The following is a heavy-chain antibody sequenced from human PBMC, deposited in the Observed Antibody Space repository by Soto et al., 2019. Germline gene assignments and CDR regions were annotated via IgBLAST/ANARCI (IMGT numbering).Heavy chain of an antibody. CDR3: ARQSWEVELRRDFDY. D-gene: IGHD1-7*01. CDR2: IYYSGST. CDR1: GGSISSSSYY. V-gene: IGHV4-39*01. Sequence: QLQLQESGPGLVKPSETLSLTCTVSGGSISSSSYYWGWIRQPPGKGLEWIGSIYYSGSTYYNPSLKSRVTISADTSKEQFSLKLSSVTAADTAVYYCARQSWEVELRRDFDYWGQGTLVTVSS. J-gene: IGHJ4*02.